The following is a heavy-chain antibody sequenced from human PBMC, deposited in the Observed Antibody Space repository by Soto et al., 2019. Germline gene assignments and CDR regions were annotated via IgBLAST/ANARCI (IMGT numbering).Heavy chain of an antibody. CDR1: GGSISFYY. V-gene: IGHV4-59*01. J-gene: IGHJ4*02. D-gene: IGHD1-1*01. CDR3: ARASRNWNFDY. CDR2: IYYSGST. Sequence: PSETLSLTCTVSGGSISFYYWTWIRQPPGKGLEYIGYIYYSGSTNYNPSLKSRVTISVDTSKNQFSLKLSSVTAADTAVYYCARASRNWNFDYCGQGNLVPVSS.